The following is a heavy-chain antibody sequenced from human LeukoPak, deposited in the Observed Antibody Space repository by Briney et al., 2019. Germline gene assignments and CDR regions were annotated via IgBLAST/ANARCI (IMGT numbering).Heavy chain of an antibody. Sequence: GGSLRLSCAASGFTFSSYSMNWVRQAPGKGLEWVSSISSSSSYIYYADSVKGRFTISRDNAKNSLYLQMNSLRAEDTAVYYCARSVSSRGYFDYWGQGTLVTVSS. J-gene: IGHJ4*02. CDR2: ISSSSSYI. V-gene: IGHV3-21*01. CDR1: GFTFSSYS. D-gene: IGHD6-13*01. CDR3: ARSVSSRGYFDY.